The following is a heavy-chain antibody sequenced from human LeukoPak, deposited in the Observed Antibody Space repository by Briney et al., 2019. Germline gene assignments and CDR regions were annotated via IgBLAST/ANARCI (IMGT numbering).Heavy chain of an antibody. CDR1: GGSISRYY. J-gene: IGHJ4*01. Sequence: SETLSLTCTVSGGSISRYYWSWIRQPPGKGLEWIGYINYSGSTNYNPSLKSRVTISIDTSKNQFSLKLSSVTAADTAVYYCSRPERVGPPMFLDHWGQGTLVT. V-gene: IGHV4-59*08. CDR3: SRPERVGPPMFLDH. CDR2: INYSGST. D-gene: IGHD3-10*02.